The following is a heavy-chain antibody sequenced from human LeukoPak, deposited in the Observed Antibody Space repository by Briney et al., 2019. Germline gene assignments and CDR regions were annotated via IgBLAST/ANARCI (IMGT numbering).Heavy chain of an antibody. J-gene: IGHJ6*02. V-gene: IGHV3-11*01. Sequence: GGSLRLSCAASGFIFSDYYMSWIRQAPGKGLEWVSYISRSGSTIYYADSVKGRFTISRDNAKNSLYLQMNSLRAEDTAVYYCARAPNYDFWSGLQYYYYGMDVWGQGTTVTVSS. CDR2: ISRSGSTI. CDR1: GFIFSDYY. CDR3: ARAPNYDFWSGLQYYYYGMDV. D-gene: IGHD3-3*01.